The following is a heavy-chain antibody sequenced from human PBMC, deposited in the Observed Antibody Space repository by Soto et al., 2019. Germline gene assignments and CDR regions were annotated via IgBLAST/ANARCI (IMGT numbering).Heavy chain of an antibody. V-gene: IGHV3-23*01. CDR3: AKSVNRHYYYTMDV. D-gene: IGHD4-17*01. CDR1: GFTFSSYA. CDR2: VSGSGGST. J-gene: IGHJ6*02. Sequence: EVQLLESGGGLVQPGESLRLSCAASGFTFSSYAMIWVRQAPGNGLEWVSVVSGSGGSTYYVDSVKGRFTISRDNSKNTLYLQMNSLRAEDTAVYYCAKSVNRHYYYTMDVWGQGTTVTVSS.